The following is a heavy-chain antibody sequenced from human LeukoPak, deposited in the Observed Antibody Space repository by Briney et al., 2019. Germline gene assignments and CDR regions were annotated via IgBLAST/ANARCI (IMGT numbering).Heavy chain of an antibody. Sequence: GESLKISCKASGYIFSSYRIAWVRQMPGKGLEWMGIIYPGDSETRYSPSFQGRVTMSVDKSITTAYLQWSSLQASDTAMYYCARSGGSGSYGYYYGMDVWGQGTTVTVSS. CDR3: ARSGGSGSYGYYYGMDV. J-gene: IGHJ6*02. D-gene: IGHD3-10*01. CDR1: GYIFSSYR. V-gene: IGHV5-51*01. CDR2: IYPGDSET.